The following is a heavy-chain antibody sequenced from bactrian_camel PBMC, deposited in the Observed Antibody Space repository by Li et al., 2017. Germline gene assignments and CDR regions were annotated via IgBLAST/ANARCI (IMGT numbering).Heavy chain of an antibody. D-gene: IGHD1*01. Sequence: VQLVESGGGSVEAGGSLKLSCVASGATHMSSFCMAWFRQTSMNEREGVGSIAQDGRTTYADSLEGRFSISKDNAKDTLYLEMRSLKPEDSGVYFCAAGWGHCDLQADFRAWGQGTQVTVS. V-gene: IGHV3S53*01. CDR1: GATHMSSFC. J-gene: IGHJ6*01. CDR2: IAQDGRT. CDR3: AAGWGHCDLQADFRA.